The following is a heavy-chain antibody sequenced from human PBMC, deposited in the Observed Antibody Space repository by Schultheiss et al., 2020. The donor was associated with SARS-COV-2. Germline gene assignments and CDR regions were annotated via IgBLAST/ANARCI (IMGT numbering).Heavy chain of an antibody. J-gene: IGHJ4*02. CDR2: IWFDGGNK. V-gene: IGHV3-33*08. CDR3: ASGGNSRRYLGY. D-gene: IGHD4-23*01. Sequence: SLRLSCAASGFTFSNAWMNWVRQAPGKGLEWVAVIWFDGGNKFYADSVKGRFTISRDNSKNTLYLQMNSLRAEDTAVYYCASGGNSRRYLGYWGQGTLVTVSS. CDR1: GFTFSNAW.